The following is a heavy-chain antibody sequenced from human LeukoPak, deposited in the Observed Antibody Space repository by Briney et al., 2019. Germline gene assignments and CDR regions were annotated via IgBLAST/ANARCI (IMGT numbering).Heavy chain of an antibody. D-gene: IGHD3-3*01. J-gene: IGHJ6*02. CDR2: INHSGST. Sequence: PSETLSLTCAVYGGSFSGYYWSWIRQPPGKGLEWIGEINHSGSTNYNPSLKSRVTISVDTSKNQFSLKLSSVTAADAAVYYCARGYDFWSGYPNSYYYYGMDVWGQGTTVTVSS. CDR1: GGSFSGYY. V-gene: IGHV4-34*01. CDR3: ARGYDFWSGYPNSYYYYGMDV.